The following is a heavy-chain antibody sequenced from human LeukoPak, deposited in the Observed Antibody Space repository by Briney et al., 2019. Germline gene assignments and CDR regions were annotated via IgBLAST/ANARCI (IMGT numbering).Heavy chain of an antibody. CDR3: ARGDLGWYGPYFDY. CDR1: GFTFSDHY. CDR2: ISAGSSFT. J-gene: IGHJ4*02. D-gene: IGHD6-19*01. V-gene: IGHV3-11*05. Sequence: GGSLRLSCAASGFTFSDHYMSWIRQAPGKGLEWLSYISAGSSFTKYADSVKGRFTISRDNSKNSLYLQMNSLTAEDTAVYYCARGDLGWYGPYFDYWGQGTLVTVSS.